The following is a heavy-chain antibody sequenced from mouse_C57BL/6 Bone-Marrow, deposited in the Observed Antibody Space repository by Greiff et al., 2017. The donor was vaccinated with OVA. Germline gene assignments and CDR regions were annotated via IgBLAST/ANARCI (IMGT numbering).Heavy chain of an antibody. CDR2: ISSGSSTI. V-gene: IGHV5-17*01. CDR1: GFTFSDYG. Sequence: EVQLQESGGGLVKPGGSLKLSCAASGFTFSDYGMHWVRQAPEKGLEWVAYISSGSSTIYYADTVKGRFTISRDNAKNTLFLQMTSLRSEDTAMYYCARHYGFAYWGQGTLVTVSA. CDR3: ARHYGFAY. J-gene: IGHJ3*01. D-gene: IGHD1-1*01.